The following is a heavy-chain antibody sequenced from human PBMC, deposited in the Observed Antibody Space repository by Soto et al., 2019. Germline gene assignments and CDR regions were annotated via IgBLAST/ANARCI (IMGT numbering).Heavy chain of an antibody. D-gene: IGHD5-18*01. V-gene: IGHV4-61*08. CDR2: IYYSGST. CDR1: GGSISSGDYY. CDR3: ARGSYSYGPNWFDP. J-gene: IGHJ5*02. Sequence: PSETLSLTCTVSGGSISSGDYYWSWIRQPPGKGLEWIGYIYYSGSTNYNPSLKSRVTISVDTSKNQFSLKLSSVTAADTAVYYCARGSYSYGPNWFDPWGQGTLVTVSS.